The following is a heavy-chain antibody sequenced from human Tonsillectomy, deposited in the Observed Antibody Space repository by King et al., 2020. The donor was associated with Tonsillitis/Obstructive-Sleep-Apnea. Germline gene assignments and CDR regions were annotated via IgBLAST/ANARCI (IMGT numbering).Heavy chain of an antibody. CDR2: RYYSGST. CDR3: ARHGCTGCYPLVNCFDP. CDR1: GGSISSSTYY. V-gene: IGHV4-39*01. D-gene: IGHD2-2*01. Sequence: QLQESGPGLVKPSETLSLTCTVSGGSISSSTYYWGWIRQPPGKGLEWIGSRYYSGSTYYNPSLKSRVTISVDTSKPQFSLKLSSVTAADTAVYYCARHGCTGCYPLVNCFDPWGQGTLVTVSS. J-gene: IGHJ5*02.